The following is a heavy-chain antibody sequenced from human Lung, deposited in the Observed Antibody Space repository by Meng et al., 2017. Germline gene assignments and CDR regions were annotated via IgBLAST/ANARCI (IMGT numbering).Heavy chain of an antibody. CDR2: IYSGDSDT. Sequence: GESLKISCKGSGYSFTSYWIGRVRQMPGKGLEWMGIIYSGDSDTRYSPSFQGQVTISADKSISPAYLQWSSLKASDTAMYYCARPGGVTGMKMDVWGQGTTVTVSS. J-gene: IGHJ6*02. CDR1: GYSFTSYW. CDR3: ARPGGVTGMKMDV. V-gene: IGHV5-51*01. D-gene: IGHD1-20*01.